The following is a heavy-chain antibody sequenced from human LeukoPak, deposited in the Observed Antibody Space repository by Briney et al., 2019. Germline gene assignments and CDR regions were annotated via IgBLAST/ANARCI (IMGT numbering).Heavy chain of an antibody. J-gene: IGHJ4*02. CDR1: GFIFGSYA. Sequence: GGSLRLSCAASGFIFGSYAMSWVRQAPGKGLEWVSAISGSGDKTYYVDSVKGRFTISRDNSKNTLYLQMNSLRAGDTAVYYCAALTVMVTTNWGQGTLVTVSS. CDR2: ISGSGDKT. V-gene: IGHV3-23*01. CDR3: AALTVMVTTN. D-gene: IGHD4-17*01.